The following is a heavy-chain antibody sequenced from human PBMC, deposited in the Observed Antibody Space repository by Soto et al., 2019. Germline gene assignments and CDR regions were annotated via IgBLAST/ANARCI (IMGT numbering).Heavy chain of an antibody. CDR3: ARDLEDIVLMVYAIGYGMDV. CDR1: GFTFSSYS. CDR2: ISSSSSYI. J-gene: IGHJ6*02. D-gene: IGHD2-8*01. V-gene: IGHV3-21*01. Sequence: EVQLVESGGGLVQPGGSLRLSCGASGFTFSSYSMNWVRQAPGKGLEWVSSISSSSSYIYYADSVKGRFTISRDNAKNSLYLQMNSLRAEDTAVYYCARDLEDIVLMVYAIGYGMDVWGQGTTVTVSS.